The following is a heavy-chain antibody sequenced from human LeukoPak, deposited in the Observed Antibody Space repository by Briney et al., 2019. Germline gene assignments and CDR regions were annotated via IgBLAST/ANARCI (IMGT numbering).Heavy chain of an antibody. CDR2: ISGSVGGT. V-gene: IGHV3-23*01. J-gene: IGHJ3*02. Sequence: GGSLRLSCAASGFTFSSYAMSWVRQAPGKGLEWFSVISGSVGGTSYEASVKGRFPISRAISKNTLYLQMHSLRAEDTAVYYCAKNAVRGVIMSAFDIWGQGTMVTVSS. CDR1: GFTFSSYA. D-gene: IGHD3-10*01. CDR3: AKNAVRGVIMSAFDI.